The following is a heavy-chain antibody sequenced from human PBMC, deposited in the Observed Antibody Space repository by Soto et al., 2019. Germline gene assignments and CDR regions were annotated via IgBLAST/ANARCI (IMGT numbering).Heavy chain of an antibody. CDR1: GFTFSSYG. CDR2: IWYDGSNK. Sequence: VGSLRLSCAASGFTFSSYGMHWVRQAPGKGLEWVAVIWYDGSNKYYADSVKGRFTISRDNSKNTLYLQMNSLRAEDTAVYYCARDPNPIVSGILTGYYRGYYYYYGMDVWGQGTTVTVSS. J-gene: IGHJ6*02. D-gene: IGHD3-9*01. CDR3: ARDPNPIVSGILTGYYRGYYYYYGMDV. V-gene: IGHV3-33*01.